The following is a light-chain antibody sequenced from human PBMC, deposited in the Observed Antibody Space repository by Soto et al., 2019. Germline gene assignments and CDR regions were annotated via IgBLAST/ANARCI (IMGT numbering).Light chain of an antibody. CDR3: SSYTSSSLDV. J-gene: IGLJ1*01. Sequence: QSVLAQPASVSGSPGQSITISCTGTSSDVCGSNYVSWYQQLPGKAPKLMIYDVSDRPSGVSNRFSGSKSGNTASLTISGLQAEDEADYYCSSYTSSSLDVFGTGTKVTVL. V-gene: IGLV2-14*01. CDR2: DVS. CDR1: SSDVCGSNY.